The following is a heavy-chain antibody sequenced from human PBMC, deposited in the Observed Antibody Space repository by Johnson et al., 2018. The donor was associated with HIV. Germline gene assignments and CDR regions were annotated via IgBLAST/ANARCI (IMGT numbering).Heavy chain of an antibody. V-gene: IGHV3-15*01. Sequence: VQLVESGGGLVQPGGSLRLSCAASGFTFSSYAMSWVRQAPGKGLEWVGRIKSKTDGGTTDYAAPVTGRLTISRDDSKNTLYLQLDSLKTEDTAGYYCTTDLVTPHAFDIWGQGTMVTVSS. CDR3: TTDLVTPHAFDI. J-gene: IGHJ3*02. CDR2: IKSKTDGGTT. CDR1: GFTFSSYA. D-gene: IGHD4-23*01.